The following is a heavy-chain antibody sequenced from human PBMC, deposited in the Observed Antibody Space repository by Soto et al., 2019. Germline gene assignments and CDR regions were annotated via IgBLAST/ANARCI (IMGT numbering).Heavy chain of an antibody. CDR3: ARAVGTTDPFDY. CDR2: IIPIFGTA. Sequence: SVKVSCKASGCTFSSYAISWVRQAPGQGLEWMGGIIPIFGTANYAQKFQGRVTITADESTSTAYMELSSLRSEDTAVYYCARAVGTTDPFDYWGRGALVTVSS. CDR1: GCTFSSYA. J-gene: IGHJ4*02. V-gene: IGHV1-69*13. D-gene: IGHD4-4*01.